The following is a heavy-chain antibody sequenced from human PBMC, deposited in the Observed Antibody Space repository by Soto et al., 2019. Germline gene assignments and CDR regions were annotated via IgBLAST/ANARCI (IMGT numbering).Heavy chain of an antibody. CDR3: ARQFPVVPAARAFDI. D-gene: IGHD2-2*01. CDR2: IYSGGST. Sequence: GGSLRLSCAASGFTVSSNYMSWVRQAPGKGLEWVSVIYSGGSTYYADSVKGRFTISRDNSKNTLYLQMNSLRAEDTAVYYCARQFPVVPAARAFDIWGQGTMVTVSS. V-gene: IGHV3-66*04. CDR1: GFTVSSNY. J-gene: IGHJ3*02.